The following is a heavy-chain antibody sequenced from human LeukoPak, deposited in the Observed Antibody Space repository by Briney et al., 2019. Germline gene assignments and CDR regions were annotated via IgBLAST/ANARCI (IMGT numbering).Heavy chain of an antibody. D-gene: IGHD3-3*01. CDR3: ARGGIFGVLNRIKNYFDS. Sequence: PSETLSPTCAVYGGSFSGYYWSWIRQPPGKGLEWIGEINHSGSTNYNPSLKSRVTISVDTSKNQFSLKLSSVTAADTAVYYCARGGIFGVLNRIKNYFDSWGQGTLVTVSS. CDR2: INHSGST. CDR1: GGSFSGYY. J-gene: IGHJ4*02. V-gene: IGHV4-34*01.